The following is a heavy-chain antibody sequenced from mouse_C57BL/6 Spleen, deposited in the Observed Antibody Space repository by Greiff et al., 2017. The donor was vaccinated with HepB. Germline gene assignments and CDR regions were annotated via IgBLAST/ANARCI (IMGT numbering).Heavy chain of an antibody. CDR2: ISDGGSYT. CDR3: ARDGETGSATMDY. V-gene: IGHV5-4*01. D-gene: IGHD4-1*01. CDR1: GFTFSSYA. J-gene: IGHJ4*01. Sequence: EVQGVESGGGLVKPGGSLKLSCAASGFTFSSYAMSWVRQTPEKRLEWVATISDGGSYTYYPDNVKGRFTISRDNAKNNLYLQMSHLKSEDTAMYYCARDGETGSATMDYWGQGTSVTVSS.